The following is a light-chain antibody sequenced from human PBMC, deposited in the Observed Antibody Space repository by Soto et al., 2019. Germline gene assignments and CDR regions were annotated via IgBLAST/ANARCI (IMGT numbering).Light chain of an antibody. V-gene: IGKV2-40*01. CDR3: LQRIEFPIT. CDR2: TLS. CDR1: HSLLDSDDGNTY. Sequence: DVVMTQAPLSLSVTPCEPASMSCRSSHSLLDSDDGNTYVDWYLQRPGQSPKLLIYTLSSRASGVPDRFSGSGSRTDFTLKISRVEAEDVAVYYCLQRIEFPITFGQGTRLEV. J-gene: IGKJ5*01.